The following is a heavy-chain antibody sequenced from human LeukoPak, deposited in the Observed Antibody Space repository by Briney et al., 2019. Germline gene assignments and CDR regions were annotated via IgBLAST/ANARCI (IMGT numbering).Heavy chain of an antibody. CDR2: ITGSGGTS. CDR1: GFTFSGYA. D-gene: IGHD2-15*01. Sequence: GGSLRLSCAASGFTFSGYAMRWVRQAPGKGMEWVSNITGSGGTSYYADSVKGRFTISRDNSKNTLFLQMNSLRAEDTALYYCAKDLRGMVVIDFDYWGQGTLVTVSS. V-gene: IGHV3-23*01. CDR3: AKDLRGMVVIDFDY. J-gene: IGHJ4*02.